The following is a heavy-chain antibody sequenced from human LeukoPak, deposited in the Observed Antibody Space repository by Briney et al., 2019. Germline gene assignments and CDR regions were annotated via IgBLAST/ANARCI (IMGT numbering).Heavy chain of an antibody. J-gene: IGHJ4*02. CDR2: IYYSGST. CDR3: ARQSRESAFDY. D-gene: IGHD3-10*01. V-gene: IGHV4-59*08. Sequence: SETLSLTCTVSGGSISSYYWSWIRQPPGKGLEWIGYIYYSGSTNYNPSLKSRVTISVDTSKNQFSLKLSSVTAADTAVYYCARQSRESAFDYWGQGTLVTVSS. CDR1: GGSISSYY.